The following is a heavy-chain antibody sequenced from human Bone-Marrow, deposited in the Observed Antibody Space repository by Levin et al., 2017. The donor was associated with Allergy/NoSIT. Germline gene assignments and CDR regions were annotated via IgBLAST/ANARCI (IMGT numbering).Heavy chain of an antibody. D-gene: IGHD4-17*01. CDR1: GYTFTSYY. J-gene: IGHJ6*03. V-gene: IGHV1-46*03. Sequence: GESLKISCKASGYTFTSYYMHWVRQAPGQGLEWMGIINPSGGSTSYAQKFQGRVTMTRDTSTSTVYMELSSLRSEDTAVYYCARASWENYGDYPLRYDYYMDVWGKGTTVTVSS. CDR3: ARASWENYGDYPLRYDYYMDV. CDR2: INPSGGST.